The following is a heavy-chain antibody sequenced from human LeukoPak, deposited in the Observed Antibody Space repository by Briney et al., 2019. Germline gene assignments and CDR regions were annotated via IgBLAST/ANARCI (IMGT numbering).Heavy chain of an antibody. J-gene: IGHJ4*02. V-gene: IGHV3-11*04. CDR2: ISASATTI. CDR3: ARDNYGDYALDY. Sequence: GGSLRLSCAASGLTFSDSYMTWIRQAPGKGLEWVSYISASATTIYYADSVKGRFTISRDNSKNTLYLQMNSLRAEDTAVYYCARDNYGDYALDYWGQGTLVTVSS. CDR1: GLTFSDSY. D-gene: IGHD4-17*01.